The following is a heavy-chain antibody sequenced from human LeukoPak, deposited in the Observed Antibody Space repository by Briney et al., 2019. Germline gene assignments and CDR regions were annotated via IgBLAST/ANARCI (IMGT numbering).Heavy chain of an antibody. CDR2: FYHSGST. D-gene: IGHD6-19*01. CDR3: ARAAGSGLIDY. CDR1: GYFIRSGFY. J-gene: IGHJ4*02. V-gene: IGHV4-38-2*02. Sequence: SETLSLTCTVSGYFIRSGFYWGWIRQPPGKGLEWIGSFYHSGSTYYNPSLESRATISLDTSKNQFSLNLNSVTAADTALYFCARAAGSGLIDYWGQGILVIVSS.